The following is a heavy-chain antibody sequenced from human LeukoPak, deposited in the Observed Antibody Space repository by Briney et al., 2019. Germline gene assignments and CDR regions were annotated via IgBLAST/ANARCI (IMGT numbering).Heavy chain of an antibody. J-gene: IGHJ1*01. V-gene: IGHV4-59*01. CDR3: ARGGKYGGNPKFQH. CDR1: GGSISSYY. Sequence: SSETLSLTCTVSGGSISSYYWSWIRQPPGKGLEWIGYIYYSGSTYYNPSLKSRVTISVDTSKNQFSLKLSSVTAADTAVYYCARGGKYGGNPKFQHWGQGTLVTVSS. D-gene: IGHD4-23*01. CDR2: IYYSGST.